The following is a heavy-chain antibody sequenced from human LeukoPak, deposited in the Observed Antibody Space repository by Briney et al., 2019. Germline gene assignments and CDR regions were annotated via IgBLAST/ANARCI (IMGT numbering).Heavy chain of an antibody. V-gene: IGHV1-2*02. J-gene: IGHJ4*02. CDR3: ATHTAMEGFDY. Sequence: ASVKVSCKASGYTFTGYYMHWVRQAPGQGLEWMGWINPNSGGTNYAQKFQGRVTMTRDTSISTAYMELSRLPSDDTDMYYCATHTAMEGFDYWGQGTLVTVSS. CDR1: GYTFTGYY. CDR2: INPNSGGT. D-gene: IGHD5-18*01.